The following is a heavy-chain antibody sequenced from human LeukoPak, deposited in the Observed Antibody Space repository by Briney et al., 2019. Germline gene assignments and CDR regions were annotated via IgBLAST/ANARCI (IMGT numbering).Heavy chain of an antibody. CDR2: ISGSGGST. V-gene: IGHV3-23*01. J-gene: IGHJ4*02. Sequence: GGSLRLSCAASGFTVSSNYMNWVRQAPGKGLEWVSAISGSGGSTYYADSVKGRFTISRDNSKNTLYLQMNSLRAEDTAVYYCAKDRRVSYSSGWFDYWGQGTLVTVSS. CDR1: GFTVSSNY. D-gene: IGHD6-19*01. CDR3: AKDRRVSYSSGWFDY.